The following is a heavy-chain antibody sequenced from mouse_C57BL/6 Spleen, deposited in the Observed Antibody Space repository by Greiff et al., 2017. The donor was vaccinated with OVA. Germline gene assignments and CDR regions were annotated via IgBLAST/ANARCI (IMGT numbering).Heavy chain of an antibody. V-gene: IGHV3-6*01. J-gene: IGHJ4*01. CDR1: GYSIPSGYY. Sequence: DVKLQESGPGLVKPSQSLSLTCSVTGYSIPSGYYWNWIRQFPGNKLEWMGYISYDGSNNYNPSLKNRISITRDTSKNQFFLKLNSVTTEDTATYYCARDRQAMDYWGQGTSVTVSS. CDR3: ARDRQAMDY. D-gene: IGHD3-2*01. CDR2: ISYDGSN.